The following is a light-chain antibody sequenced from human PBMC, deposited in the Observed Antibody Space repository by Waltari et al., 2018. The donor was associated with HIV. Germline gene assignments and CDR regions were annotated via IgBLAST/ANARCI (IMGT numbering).Light chain of an antibody. CDR2: DNN. CDR1: RSNIGNNY. Sequence: QSVLTQPPSVSAAPGQKVVISCSGSRSNIGNNYVSWFQQLPGTAPKFIIYDNNKRPSGIPDRFSGSRSGTSATLSITGLQTGDEADYYCGTWDTSLSAGVFGGGTKVTVL. V-gene: IGLV1-51*01. J-gene: IGLJ3*02. CDR3: GTWDTSLSAGV.